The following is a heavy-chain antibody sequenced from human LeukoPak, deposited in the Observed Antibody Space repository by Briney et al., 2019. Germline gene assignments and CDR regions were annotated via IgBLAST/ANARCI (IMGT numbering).Heavy chain of an antibody. Sequence: ASVKVSRKASGYTFTDYAMNWVRQAPGQGLEWMGWIHPNTGNPTYAQGFTGRFVFSLDTSVGTTYLQISSLKAEDTAVYYCARAYQSLGGLSLPDHWGQGTLVTVSS. CDR3: ARAYQSLGGLSLPDH. V-gene: IGHV7-4-1*02. D-gene: IGHD3-16*02. CDR1: GYTFTDYA. J-gene: IGHJ5*02. CDR2: IHPNTGNP.